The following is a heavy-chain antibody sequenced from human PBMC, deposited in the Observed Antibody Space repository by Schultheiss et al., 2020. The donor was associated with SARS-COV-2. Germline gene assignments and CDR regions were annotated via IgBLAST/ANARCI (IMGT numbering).Heavy chain of an antibody. Sequence: GGSLRLSCAASGFTFSSYAMSWVRQAPGKGLEWVSYISSSSSTIYYADSMKGRFTISRDNAKNSLYLQMNSLRAEDTAVYYCARDRDYDSSGTYSGDAFDIWGQGTMVTVSS. CDR2: ISSSSSTI. J-gene: IGHJ3*02. CDR1: GFTFSSYA. V-gene: IGHV3-48*04. CDR3: ARDRDYDSSGTYSGDAFDI. D-gene: IGHD3-22*01.